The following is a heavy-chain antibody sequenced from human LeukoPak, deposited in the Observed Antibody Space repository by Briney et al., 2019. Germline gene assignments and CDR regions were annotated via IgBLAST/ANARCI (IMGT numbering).Heavy chain of an antibody. CDR3: ARDLTTGRTGGGY. Sequence: SVKVPCKAPGAXFSSYAISWVRQAPGQGLDWMGWIIPIFGTAHYAQKVQGRVPIPADESTSTAYMELSSLSSEDTAVYYCARDLTTGRTGGGYWGQGNLVTVSS. V-gene: IGHV1-69*13. D-gene: IGHD1-1*01. CDR2: IIPIFGTA. CDR1: GAXFSSYA. J-gene: IGHJ4*02.